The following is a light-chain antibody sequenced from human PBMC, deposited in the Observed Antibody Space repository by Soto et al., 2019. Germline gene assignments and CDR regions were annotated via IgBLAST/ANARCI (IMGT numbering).Light chain of an antibody. Sequence: SYELTQPPSVSVSPGQTARITCSGDELPKEYAYWYQQKPGQAPLLEIYKDTERPSGIPERFSASSSGTTVTLTISGVQAEDEGDYYCLSADSSRLYVFGTGTKVTVL. CDR3: LSADSSRLYV. CDR2: KDT. J-gene: IGLJ1*01. V-gene: IGLV3-25*02. CDR1: ELPKEY.